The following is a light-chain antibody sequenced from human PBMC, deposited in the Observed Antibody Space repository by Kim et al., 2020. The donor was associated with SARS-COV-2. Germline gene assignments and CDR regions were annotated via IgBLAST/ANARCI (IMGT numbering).Light chain of an antibody. V-gene: IGKV3-20*01. Sequence: EIVLTQSPGILSLSPGERATLSCRASQSVSSNLAWYQQKPGQAPRLLIYGASSRITGIPDRFGGSGSGTDFTLTISRLGPEDFAVYYCQQYSSSPRTFGQGTKVDIK. J-gene: IGKJ1*01. CDR2: GAS. CDR3: QQYSSSPRT. CDR1: QSVSSN.